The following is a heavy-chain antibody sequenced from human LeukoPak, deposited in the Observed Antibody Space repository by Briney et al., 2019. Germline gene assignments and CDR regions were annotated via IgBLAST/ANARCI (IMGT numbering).Heavy chain of an antibody. J-gene: IGHJ3*02. Sequence: GGSLRLSCAASGFTFSDYYMSWIRQAPGKGLEWVSYISSSGSTIYYADSVKGRFTISRDNAKNSLYLQMNSLRAEDTAVYYCARGRNYYDSSGYYLGCAFDIWGQGTMVTVSS. V-gene: IGHV3-11*01. CDR2: ISSSGSTI. CDR3: ARGRNYYDSSGYYLGCAFDI. D-gene: IGHD3-22*01. CDR1: GFTFSDYY.